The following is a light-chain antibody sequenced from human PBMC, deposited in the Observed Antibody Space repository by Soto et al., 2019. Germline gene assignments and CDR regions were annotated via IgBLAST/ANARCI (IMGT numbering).Light chain of an antibody. J-gene: IGLJ2*01. Sequence: SYELTQPPSVSVDPGKTARITCGGNNIGSESVHWYQQKPGQAPVLVIYYDADRPSGIPERFSGSKSGNTATLTISRVEAGDEADYYCQVWDSSSDHVIFGGGTKLTVL. CDR1: NIGSES. CDR2: YDA. CDR3: QVWDSSSDHVI. V-gene: IGLV3-21*04.